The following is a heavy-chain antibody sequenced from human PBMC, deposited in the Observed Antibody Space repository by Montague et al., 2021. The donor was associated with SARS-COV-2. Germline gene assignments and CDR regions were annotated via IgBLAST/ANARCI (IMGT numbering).Heavy chain of an antibody. D-gene: IGHD3-3*01. Sequence: SLRLSCAASGFTFSDYYMSWIRQAPGKGLEWVSYITSSSSYTNYADSVKGRFTISRDNAKNSLYYCARDRTTITIFGVVTYYGMDVWGQGITVTVSS. CDR3: YYGMDV. V-gene: IGHV3-11*03. CDR1: GFTFSDYY. CDR2: ITSSSSYT. J-gene: IGHJ6*02.